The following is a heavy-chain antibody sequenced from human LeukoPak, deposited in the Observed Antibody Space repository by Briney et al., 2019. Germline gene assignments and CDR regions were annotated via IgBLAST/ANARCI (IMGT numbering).Heavy chain of an antibody. Sequence: SGTLSLTCAVSGGSISSSNWWSWVRQPPGKGLEWIGEIYHSGSTNYNPSLKSRVTISVDKSKNQFSLNLSSVTAADTAVYYCAREGGPYRPLDYSGQGTLVTVAS. CDR3: AREGGPYRPLDY. CDR1: GGSISSSNW. V-gene: IGHV4-4*02. CDR2: IYHSGST. J-gene: IGHJ4*02.